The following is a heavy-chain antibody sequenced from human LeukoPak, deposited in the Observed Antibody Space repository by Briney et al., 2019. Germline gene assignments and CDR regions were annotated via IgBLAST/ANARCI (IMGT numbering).Heavy chain of an antibody. Sequence: PSETLSLTCAVSGGSISSSNWWSWVRQPPGKGLEWIGEIYHSGSTNYNPSLKSRVTISVDKSKNQFSLKLSSVTAADTAVYYCARVGSYYYDSSGYPEHWGQGTLVTVSS. V-gene: IGHV4-4*02. J-gene: IGHJ4*02. D-gene: IGHD3-22*01. CDR3: ARVGSYYYDSSGYPEH. CDR1: GGSISSSNW. CDR2: IYHSGST.